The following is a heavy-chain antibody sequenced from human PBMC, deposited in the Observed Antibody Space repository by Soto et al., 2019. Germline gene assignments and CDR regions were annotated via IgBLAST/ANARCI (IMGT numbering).Heavy chain of an antibody. J-gene: IGHJ4*02. D-gene: IGHD3-9*01. V-gene: IGHV3-15*01. CDR2: IKSKTDGGTT. Sequence: EVQLVESGGGLVKPGGSLRLSCAASGFTFSNAWMSWVRQAPGKGLEWVGRIKSKTDGGTTDYAAPVKGRFTISRDDSKNTLYLQMNSLKTEDTGVYYCTTGFDWLYVDYWGQGTLVTVSS. CDR3: TTGFDWLYVDY. CDR1: GFTFSNAW.